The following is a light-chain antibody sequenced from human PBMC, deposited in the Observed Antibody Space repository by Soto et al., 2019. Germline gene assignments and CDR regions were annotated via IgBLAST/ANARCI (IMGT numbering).Light chain of an antibody. CDR1: QSINSW. J-gene: IGKJ1*01. CDR3: QQYKSYPWT. V-gene: IGKV1-5*03. CDR2: WAS. Sequence: DLQMTQSPSTLSAFVGERVTITCRASQSINSWLAWLQQKPGKAPKLLIYWASSLESGVPSRFSGSGSGAEFNLTISSLQPDDFATYTCQQYKSYPWTFGQGTRVEIK.